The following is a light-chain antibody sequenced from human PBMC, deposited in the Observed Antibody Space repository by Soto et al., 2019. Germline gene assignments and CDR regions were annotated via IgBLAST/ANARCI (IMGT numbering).Light chain of an antibody. Sequence: QSVLTQPPSVSGAPGQRVTISCTGSSSNIGAFYHVHWYQQLPGTAPKLLIYGNNNRPSGVPDRFSGSESGTSASLAITGLQAEDEADYFCQSYDSSLSGSVFGGGTKLTVL. CDR2: GNN. CDR1: SSNIGAFYH. V-gene: IGLV1-40*01. CDR3: QSYDSSLSGSV. J-gene: IGLJ3*02.